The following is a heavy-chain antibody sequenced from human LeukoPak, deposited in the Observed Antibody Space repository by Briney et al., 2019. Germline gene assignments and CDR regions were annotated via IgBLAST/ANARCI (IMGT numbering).Heavy chain of an antibody. CDR1: GFTFSSYA. D-gene: IGHD6-13*01. V-gene: IGHV3-7*01. CDR3: ARASGRYSSSWYGEFFDY. CDR2: IKQDGSEK. Sequence: RSGGSLRLSCAASGFTFSSYAMSWVRQAPGKGLEWVANIKQDGSEKYYVDSVKGRFTISRDNAKNSLYLQMNSLRAEDTAVYYCARASGRYSSSWYGEFFDYWGQGTLVTVSS. J-gene: IGHJ4*02.